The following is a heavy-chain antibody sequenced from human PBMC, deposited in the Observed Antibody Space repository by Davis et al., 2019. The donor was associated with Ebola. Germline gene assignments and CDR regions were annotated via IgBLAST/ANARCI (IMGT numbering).Heavy chain of an antibody. Sequence: SETLSLTCTVSGGSISSYYWSWIRQSPGKGLEWIGYIHYSGTTNYNPSLKSRLSISVDTSKNQFSLRLNSVTTADTAVYYCARDQGYGRGYLDFWGRGALVTVSS. V-gene: IGHV4-59*01. CDR2: IHYSGTT. D-gene: IGHD5-12*01. CDR1: GGSISSYY. CDR3: ARDQGYGRGYLDF. J-gene: IGHJ2*01.